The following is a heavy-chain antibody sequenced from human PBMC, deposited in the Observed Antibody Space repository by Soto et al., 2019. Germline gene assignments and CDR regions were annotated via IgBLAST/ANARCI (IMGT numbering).Heavy chain of an antibody. CDR2: IKDDGGDE. CDR1: GFTFSPYW. Sequence: EVQLVESGGGLVQPGGSLRLSCAASGFTFSPYWMSWVRQAPGKGLEWVAIIKDDGGDEHYLEAVRGRFTLSRDNAKKSLYLAMDSLRVEDTAVYYCAGGSGWISDTWGQGTLVTVSS. CDR3: AGGSGWISDT. J-gene: IGHJ5*02. V-gene: IGHV3-7*05. D-gene: IGHD6-19*01.